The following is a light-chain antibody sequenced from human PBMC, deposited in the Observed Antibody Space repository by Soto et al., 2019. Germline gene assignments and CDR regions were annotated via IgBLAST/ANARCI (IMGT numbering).Light chain of an antibody. V-gene: IGKV1-5*01. CDR3: QQYTDYWT. CDR2: DGS. CDR1: QSISGW. J-gene: IGKJ1*01. Sequence: DIQRTESASTLSASVGHRVTITCRASQSISGWLAWYQQKPGKAPKILIYDGSSLQSGVPSRFSGSGSGTEFTLTISSMKPDDFATYYCQQYTDYWTFGQGTKVDIK.